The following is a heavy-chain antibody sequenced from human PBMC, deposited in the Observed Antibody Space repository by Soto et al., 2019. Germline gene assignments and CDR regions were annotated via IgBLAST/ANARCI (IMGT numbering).Heavy chain of an antibody. Sequence: SETLSLTCPASGGSISSSSYYWGWIRQPPGKGLEWIGEINHSGNTNYNPSLKSRVTMLVDTSKNQFSLSLSSVTAADTAVYYCANLIVFHSSYYHDYWGHGTLVTVSS. CDR1: GGSISSSSYY. J-gene: IGHJ4*01. CDR3: ANLIVFHSSYYHDY. V-gene: IGHV4-39*07. CDR2: INHSGNT. D-gene: IGHD1-26*01.